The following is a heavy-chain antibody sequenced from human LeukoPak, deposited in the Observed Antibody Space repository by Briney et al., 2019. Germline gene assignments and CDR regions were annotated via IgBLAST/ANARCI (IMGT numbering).Heavy chain of an antibody. CDR2: IIPILGIA. Sequence: ASVKVSCKASGYTFTSYGISWVRQAPGQGLEWMGRIIPILGIANYAQKFQGRVTITADKSTSTAYMELSSLRSEDTAVYYCARDRRDGYNFLLAFDNWGQGTLVTVSS. CDR3: ARDRRDGYNFLLAFDN. D-gene: IGHD5-24*01. CDR1: GYTFTSYG. J-gene: IGHJ4*02. V-gene: IGHV1-69*04.